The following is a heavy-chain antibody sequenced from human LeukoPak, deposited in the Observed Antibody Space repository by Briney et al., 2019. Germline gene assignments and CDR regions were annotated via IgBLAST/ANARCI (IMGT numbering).Heavy chain of an antibody. J-gene: IGHJ5*02. CDR2: IYNSGST. V-gene: IGHV4-38-2*02. Sequence: SETLSLTCTVSGYSISSGYYWGWIRQSPGKGLEWIGSIYNSGSTYYNPSLKSRVTISIDTSKNHFSLKLSSVTAADTAVYYCAREYRSSWYLNWFDPWGQGTLVTVSS. CDR1: GYSISSGYY. CDR3: AREYRSSWYLNWFDP. D-gene: IGHD6-13*01.